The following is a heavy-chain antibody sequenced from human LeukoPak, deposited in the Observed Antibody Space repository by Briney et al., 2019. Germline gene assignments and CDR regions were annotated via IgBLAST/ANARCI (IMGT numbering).Heavy chain of an antibody. J-gene: IGHJ4*02. CDR3: ARGYDSRSIMMRSL. Sequence: SEILSLTCTVSGGSISPYYWSWIRQVPGKGLEWIGYVYYSGSTTYNPSLRSRVTMSVDTSKNQFSLEVTSVTAADSAIYYCARGYDSRSIMMRSLWGQGTLVTVSS. CDR2: VYYSGST. V-gene: IGHV4-59*01. D-gene: IGHD3-16*01. CDR1: GGSISPYY.